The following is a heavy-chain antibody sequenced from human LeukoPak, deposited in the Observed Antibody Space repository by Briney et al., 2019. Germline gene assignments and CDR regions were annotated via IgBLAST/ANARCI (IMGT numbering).Heavy chain of an antibody. J-gene: IGHJ4*02. CDR2: IKQDGSEK. D-gene: IGHD5-18*01. CDR1: GFTFSSYW. Sequence: GGSLRLSCAASGFTFSSYWMTWIRQAPGKGLEWVADIKQDGSEKYYVDSVKGRFTISRDNAKNSLYLQMNSLRAEDTAVYYCARDTGGGYSCYDCWGQGTLVTVSS. CDR3: ARDTGGGYSCYDC. V-gene: IGHV3-7*01.